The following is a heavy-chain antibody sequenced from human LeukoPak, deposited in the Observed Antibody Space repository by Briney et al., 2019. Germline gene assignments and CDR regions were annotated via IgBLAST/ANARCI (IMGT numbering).Heavy chain of an antibody. CDR1: GFTFSNYG. D-gene: IGHD3-16*01. CDR2: ISYDGSNK. Sequence: PGTSLRLSCAASGFTFSNYGMHWVRQAPGKGLEWLAVISYDGSNKHYADSVKGRFTISRDNSKNTLYLQMNSLRAEDTAVYYCAKRNLGNIDYWGQGTLVTVSS. CDR3: AKRNLGNIDY. V-gene: IGHV3-30*18. J-gene: IGHJ4*02.